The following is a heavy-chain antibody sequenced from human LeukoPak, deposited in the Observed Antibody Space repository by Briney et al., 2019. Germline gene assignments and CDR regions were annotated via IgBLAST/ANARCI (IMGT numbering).Heavy chain of an antibody. V-gene: IGHV1-69*05. D-gene: IGHD3-22*01. J-gene: IGHJ4*02. Sequence: SVKVSCRVSGYTLTELSMHWVRQAPGKGLEWMGGIIPIFGTANYAQKFQGRVTITTDESTSTAYMELSSLRSEDTAVYYCARDSSRYYYDSSGYYPATYYFDYWGQGTLVTVSS. CDR2: IIPIFGTA. CDR3: ARDSSRYYYDSSGYYPATYYFDY. CDR1: GYTLTELS.